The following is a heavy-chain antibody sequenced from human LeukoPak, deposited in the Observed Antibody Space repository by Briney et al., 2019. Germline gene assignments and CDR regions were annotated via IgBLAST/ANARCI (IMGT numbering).Heavy chain of an antibody. D-gene: IGHD6-13*01. CDR2: IYYSGST. CDR3: ARGAAGGEFDY. V-gene: IGHV4-59*08. CDR1: GGSISSYY. Sequence: KPSETLSLTCTISGGSISSYYWSWIRQPSGKGLEWLGYIYYSGSTNYNPSLKSRLTISVDTSKNQFSLKLSSVTAADTAVYYCARGAAGGEFDYWGQGTLVTVSS. J-gene: IGHJ4*02.